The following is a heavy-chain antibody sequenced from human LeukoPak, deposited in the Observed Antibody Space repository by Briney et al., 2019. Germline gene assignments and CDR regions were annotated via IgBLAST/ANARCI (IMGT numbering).Heavy chain of an antibody. J-gene: IGHJ4*02. V-gene: IGHV3-30*04. D-gene: IGHD5-12*01. Sequence: GRSLRLSCAASGFTFNTYAMHWVRQAPGKGLEWVTIISYDGSKKYYIDSVRGRFTISRDNSKNTLYLQMNSLRLEDTALYYCAGGDPYRGYDYPGVWGQGSLVSVSS. CDR2: ISYDGSKK. CDR1: GFTFNTYA. CDR3: AGGDPYRGYDYPGV.